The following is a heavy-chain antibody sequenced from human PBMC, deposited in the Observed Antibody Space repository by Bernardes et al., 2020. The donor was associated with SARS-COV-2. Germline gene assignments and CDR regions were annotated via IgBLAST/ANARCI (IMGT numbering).Heavy chain of an antibody. CDR2: ISAIGGST. J-gene: IGHJ6*02. D-gene: IGHD6-6*01. Sequence: GGSLRLSCVASGFTFSKNAMTWVRQVPGKGLEWVSAISAIGGSTYYAESVKGRFTISRDNSRNTLYLEMNSLRAEDTAVYYCSKNDKYRSSSMEVWGQGTTVTVS. CDR3: SKNDKYRSSSMEV. V-gene: IGHV3-23*01. CDR1: GFTFSKNA.